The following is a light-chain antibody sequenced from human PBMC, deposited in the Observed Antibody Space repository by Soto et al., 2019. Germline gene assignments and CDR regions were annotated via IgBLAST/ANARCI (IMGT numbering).Light chain of an antibody. V-gene: IGKV3-20*01. J-gene: IGKJ2*01. CDR1: QAFSTSY. Sequence: EILLTQSPGTLSLSPGDRATLSCRASQAFSTSYLAWFRQRPGQAPRLLIYGTSKRASDIPDRFSGSGSGTDFTLTISRLEPEDFAVYYCQHYGSTPRTFGQGTKVEIK. CDR2: GTS. CDR3: QHYGSTPRT.